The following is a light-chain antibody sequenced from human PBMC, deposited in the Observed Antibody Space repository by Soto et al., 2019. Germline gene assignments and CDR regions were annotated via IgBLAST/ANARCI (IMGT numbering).Light chain of an antibody. Sequence: DIQMTQSPSSLSASVGHRVTITFQSSQNINNYLNWYQQKPGRAPKLLIYDASNLEAGVPSRFRGSGSGTDFTFTISRLQPEDIATYYCQQYENLPTFGQGTRLEIK. J-gene: IGKJ5*01. CDR2: DAS. V-gene: IGKV1-33*01. CDR1: QNINNY. CDR3: QQYENLPT.